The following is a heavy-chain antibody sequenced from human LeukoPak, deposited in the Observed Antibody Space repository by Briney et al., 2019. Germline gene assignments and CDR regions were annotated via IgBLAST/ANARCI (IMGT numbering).Heavy chain of an antibody. CDR2: IKQDGSEK. CDR1: GFTFSSYW. J-gene: IGHJ4*02. D-gene: IGHD6-13*01. Sequence: GGSLRLSCAASGFTFSSYWMSWVRQAPGKGPEWVANIKQDGSEKYYVDSVKGRFTISRDNAKNSLYLQMNSLRAEDTAVYYCAREEAAAGIMYYFDYWGQGTLVTVSS. V-gene: IGHV3-7*01. CDR3: AREEAAAGIMYYFDY.